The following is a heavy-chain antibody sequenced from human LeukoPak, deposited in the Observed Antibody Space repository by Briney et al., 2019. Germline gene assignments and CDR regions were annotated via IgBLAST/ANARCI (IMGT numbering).Heavy chain of an antibody. V-gene: IGHV4-59*08. J-gene: IGHJ4*02. D-gene: IGHD5-12*01. CDR1: GGSISSYY. CDR3: ARLGSSGYSGYDQSRIFDY. CDR2: IYYSGST. Sequence: SETLSLTCTVSGGSISSYYWSWIRQPPGKGLEWLGYIYYSGSTNYNPSLKSRVTISVDTSKNQFSLKLSSVTAADTAVYYCARLGSSGYSGYDQSRIFDYWGQGTLVTVSS.